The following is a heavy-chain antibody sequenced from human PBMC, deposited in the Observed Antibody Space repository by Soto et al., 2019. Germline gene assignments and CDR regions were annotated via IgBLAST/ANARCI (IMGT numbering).Heavy chain of an antibody. CDR1: GYSFTSYW. Sequence: GESLKISCKGSGYSFTSYWISWVRQMPGKGLEWMGRIDPSDSYTNYSPSFQGHVTISADKSISTAYLQWSSLKASNTAMYYCASPRMYYYGSGSPYYYYGMDVWGQGTTVTVSS. CDR2: IDPSDSYT. V-gene: IGHV5-10-1*01. CDR3: ASPRMYYYGSGSPYYYYGMDV. J-gene: IGHJ6*02. D-gene: IGHD3-10*01.